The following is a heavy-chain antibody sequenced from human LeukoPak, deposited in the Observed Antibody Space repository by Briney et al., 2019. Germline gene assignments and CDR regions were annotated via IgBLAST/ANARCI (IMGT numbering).Heavy chain of an antibody. J-gene: IGHJ4*02. CDR3: AIGPYTNFFEY. D-gene: IGHD3-16*01. Sequence: SETLSLTCSVSGGSISTYYWSWIRPPAGKGLEWIGRIYTSGSTNYNPSLNSRVTIPLDKSENQFSLRLNSVTAADTAVYFCAIGPYTNFFEYWGEGILVTVPS. V-gene: IGHV4-4*07. CDR1: GGSISTYY. CDR2: IYTSGST.